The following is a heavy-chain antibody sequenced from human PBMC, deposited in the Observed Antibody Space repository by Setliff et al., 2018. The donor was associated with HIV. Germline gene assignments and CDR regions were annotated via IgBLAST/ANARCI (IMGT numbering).Heavy chain of an antibody. CDR1: GFTFRSYW. V-gene: IGHV3-7*03. D-gene: IGHD1-1*01. CDR2: IKEDGTDK. Sequence: GSLRLSCLVSGFTFRSYWMSWVRQAPGKGLEWVASIKEDGTDKYYMDSAKGRFTISRDNRDNLLFLQMNRLTDGDTAVYYCSRGHPGGFWGQGTLVTVSS. CDR3: SRGHPGGF. J-gene: IGHJ4*02.